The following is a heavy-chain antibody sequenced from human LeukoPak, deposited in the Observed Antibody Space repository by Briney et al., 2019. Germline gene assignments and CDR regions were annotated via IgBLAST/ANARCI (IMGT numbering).Heavy chain of an antibody. Sequence: GGSLRLSCVASGFTFSDHYMTWIRQAPGKGLEWVSYISRTGSSIYYADSVKGRFTISRDDAKNSLYLQMNSLRAEDTAVYYCARDQVYSSTWYDYWGQGTLVTVAS. J-gene: IGHJ4*02. V-gene: IGHV3-11*01. CDR2: ISRTGSSI. D-gene: IGHD6-13*01. CDR3: ARDQVYSSTWYDY. CDR1: GFTFSDHY.